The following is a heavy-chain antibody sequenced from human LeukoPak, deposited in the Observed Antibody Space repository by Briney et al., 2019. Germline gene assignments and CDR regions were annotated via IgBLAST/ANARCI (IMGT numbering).Heavy chain of an antibody. D-gene: IGHD3-22*01. J-gene: IGHJ4*02. V-gene: IGHV4-61*02. CDR1: GDSISSGSYY. Sequence: PSETLSLTCTVSGDSISSGSYYWSWLRQPAGKGLEWIGRIHTSGRTNYNPSLKSRVTISADTSKNQFSLKLSSVTAADTAVYYCARGVTYYYDSSGYLYWGQGTLVTVSS. CDR3: ARGVTYYYDSSGYLY. CDR2: IHTSGRT.